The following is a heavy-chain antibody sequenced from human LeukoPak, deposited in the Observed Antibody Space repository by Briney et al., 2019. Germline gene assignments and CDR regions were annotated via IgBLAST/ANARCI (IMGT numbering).Heavy chain of an antibody. J-gene: IGHJ3*01. Sequence: ASVKVSCLHSGYTFTCYHILWVRQAPGQGLEWMSSINLNTAGTEYPQKFQGRVTVTWYTPVTTAYMELSALTYDDTAIYYCAMEAIGSGHPGDVWGQGTMVTVSS. D-gene: IGHD3-3*01. CDR3: AMEAIGSGHPGDV. CDR1: GYTFTCYH. V-gene: IGHV1-2*02. CDR2: INLNTAGT.